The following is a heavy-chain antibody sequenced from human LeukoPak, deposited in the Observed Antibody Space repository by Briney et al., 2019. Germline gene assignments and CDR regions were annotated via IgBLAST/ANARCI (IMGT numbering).Heavy chain of an antibody. D-gene: IGHD3-10*01. CDR1: GYIFSSYS. J-gene: IGHJ4*02. V-gene: IGHV1-18*01. CDR3: ARDEIIKVAY. Sequence: ASVKISCKASGYIFSSYSIIWVRQAPRQGLEWMGWISVNTGNTDYAPSLQGRVTMTADTSTTTAYMELRNLRFDDTAVYYCARDEIIKVAYWGQGTLITVSS. CDR2: ISVNTGNT.